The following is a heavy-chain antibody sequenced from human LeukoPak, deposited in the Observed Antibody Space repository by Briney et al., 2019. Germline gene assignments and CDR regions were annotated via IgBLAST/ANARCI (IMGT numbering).Heavy chain of an antibody. CDR2: IYYSGST. CDR3: ARDGPPLKYSSGSPSSFDY. Sequence: SETLSLTCTVSGGSISSSSYYWGWIRQPPGKGLEWIGSIYYSGSTYYNPSLKSRVTISVDTSKNQFSLKLSSVTAADTAVYYCARDGPPLKYSSGSPSSFDYWGQGTLVTVSS. D-gene: IGHD6-19*01. V-gene: IGHV4-39*07. J-gene: IGHJ4*02. CDR1: GGSISSSSYY.